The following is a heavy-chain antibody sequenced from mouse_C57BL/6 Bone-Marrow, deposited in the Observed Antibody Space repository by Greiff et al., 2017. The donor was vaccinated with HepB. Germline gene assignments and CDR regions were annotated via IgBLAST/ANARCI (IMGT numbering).Heavy chain of an antibody. Sequence: EVQVVESGGGLVKPGGSLKLSCAASGFTFSSYAMSWVRQTPEKRLEWVATISDGGSYTYYPDNVKGRFTISRDNAKNNLYLQMSHLKSEDTAMYYCARGLITTVPYWGQGTTLTVSS. CDR3: ARGLITTVPY. CDR2: ISDGGSYT. D-gene: IGHD1-1*01. CDR1: GFTFSSYA. V-gene: IGHV5-4*01. J-gene: IGHJ2*01.